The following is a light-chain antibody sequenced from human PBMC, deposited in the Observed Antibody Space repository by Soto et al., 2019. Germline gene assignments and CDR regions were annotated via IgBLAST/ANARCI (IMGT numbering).Light chain of an antibody. CDR1: QSVLYSSNKRHY. V-gene: IGKV4-1*01. J-gene: IGKJ4*01. Sequence: DIVMTQSPDSLAVSLGERATINCKSSQSVLYSSNKRHYLAWYQQKPGQPPKLIIYWASTRESGVPDRVSGSGSGTDCTLTINSPQAEDVAVYYCQQYYSTPLTFGGGSKVESK. CDR3: QQYYSTPLT. CDR2: WAS.